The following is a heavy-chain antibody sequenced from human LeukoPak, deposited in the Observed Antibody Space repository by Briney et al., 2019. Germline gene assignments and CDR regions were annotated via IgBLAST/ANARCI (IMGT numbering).Heavy chain of an antibody. CDR2: IYYSGST. J-gene: IGHJ2*01. CDR3: ARSFQGYDSSGYYSWYFDL. D-gene: IGHD3-22*01. Sequence: SETLSLTCTVSGGSISSYYWSWIRQPPGKGLEWIGYIYYSGSTNYNPSLKSRVTISVDTSKNQFSLKLSSVTAADTAVYYCARSFQGYDSSGYYSWYFDLWGRGTLVTVSS. V-gene: IGHV4-59*08. CDR1: GGSISSYY.